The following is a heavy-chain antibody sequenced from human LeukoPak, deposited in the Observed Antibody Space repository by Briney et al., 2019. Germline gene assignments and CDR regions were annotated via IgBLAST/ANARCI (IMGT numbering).Heavy chain of an antibody. J-gene: IGHJ6*02. D-gene: IGHD3-9*01. CDR2: IYYSGST. Sequence: SETLSLTCTVSGGSVSSGSYYWSWIRQPPGKGLEWIGYIYYSGSTNYNPSLKSRVTISVDTSKNQFSLELSSVTAADTAVYYCARTPQTASSYYDIYYYYYYGMDVWGQGTTVTVSS. V-gene: IGHV4-61*01. CDR3: ARTPQTASSYYDIYYYYYYGMDV. CDR1: GGSVSSGSYY.